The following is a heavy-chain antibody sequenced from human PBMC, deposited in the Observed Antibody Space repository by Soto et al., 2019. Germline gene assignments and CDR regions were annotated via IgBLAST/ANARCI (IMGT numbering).Heavy chain of an antibody. J-gene: IGHJ6*02. CDR2: IDPSDSYT. D-gene: IGHD5-18*01. CDR1: GYIFTSYW. V-gene: IGHV5-10-1*01. Sequence: GESLKISCKGSGYIFTSYWISWVRQMPGKGLEWMGRIDPSDSYTNYSPSFQGHVTISADKSISTAYLQWSSLKASDTAMYYCARRSYSYGYGYGMDVWGQGTTVTVSS. CDR3: ARRSYSYGYGYGMDV.